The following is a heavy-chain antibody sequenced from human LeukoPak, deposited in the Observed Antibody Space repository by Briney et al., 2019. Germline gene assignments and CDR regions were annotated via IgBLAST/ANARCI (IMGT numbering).Heavy chain of an antibody. CDR3: AAPTNWAHRHDAFDI. D-gene: IGHD7-27*01. CDR2: IVVGSGNT. J-gene: IGHJ3*02. CDR1: GFTFTSSA. Sequence: GTSVKVSCKASGFTFTSSAMQWVRQARGQRLEWIGWIVVGSGNTNYAQKFQERVTITRDMSTSTAYMELSSLRSEDTAAYYCAAPTNWAHRHDAFDIWGQGTMVTVSS. V-gene: IGHV1-58*02.